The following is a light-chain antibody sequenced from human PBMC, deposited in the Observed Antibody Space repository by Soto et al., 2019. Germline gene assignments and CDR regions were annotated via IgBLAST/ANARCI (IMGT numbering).Light chain of an antibody. Sequence: DIQMTQSPSSVSASVGDRVTITCRASQGISSWLAWYQEKPGKAPKLLIEAASSLQSGDPSRFSGSGSGTDFSLSISSLQPEDFATYYCQQANSFPPGTYTFVQGTKLVIK. CDR2: AAS. J-gene: IGKJ2*01. V-gene: IGKV1D-12*01. CDR1: QGISSW. CDR3: QQANSFPPGTYT.